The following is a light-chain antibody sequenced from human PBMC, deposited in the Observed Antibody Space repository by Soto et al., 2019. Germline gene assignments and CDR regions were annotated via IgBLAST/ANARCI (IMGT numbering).Light chain of an antibody. V-gene: IGLV1-36*01. CDR3: AAWDDSTKSHV. Sequence: QSVLTQPPSASGTPGQRVTISCSVSFSNVGSNAVNWYQQFPGKAPKLLIYYDDLLASGVSARFSGSKSGTSASLAISGLQSEDEADYYCAAWDDSTKSHVFGNGTKVTVL. CDR1: FSNVGSNA. CDR2: YDD. J-gene: IGLJ1*01.